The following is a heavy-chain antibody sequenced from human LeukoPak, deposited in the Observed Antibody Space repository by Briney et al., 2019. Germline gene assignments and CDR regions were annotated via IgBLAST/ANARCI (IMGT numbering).Heavy chain of an antibody. D-gene: IGHD2-2*01. CDR3: ARMNARDYYYYYGMDV. CDR2: IYPGDSDT. CDR1: GYSFTSYW. V-gene: IGHV5-51*01. Sequence: PGESLNTSCKGSGYSFTSYWIGWVRQMPGKGLEWMGIIYPGDSDTIYCPSFQGRVTISANKYISTAYLQWSSLKASDTAMYYCARMNARDYYYYYGMDVWGQGTTVTVSS. J-gene: IGHJ6*02.